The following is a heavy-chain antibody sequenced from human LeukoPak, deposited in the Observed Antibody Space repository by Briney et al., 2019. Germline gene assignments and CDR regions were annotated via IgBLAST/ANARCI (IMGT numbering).Heavy chain of an antibody. D-gene: IGHD3-10*01. V-gene: IGHV3-48*03. CDR2: ISSSGSTK. CDR3: AREDSMVRGVYYYYYMDV. Sequence: GGSLRLSCAASGFTFSSYEMNWVRQAPGKGLEWVSYISSSGSTKYYADSVKGRFTISRDNAKNSLYLQMNSLRAEDTAVYYCAREDSMVRGVYYYYYMDVWGKGTTVTISS. J-gene: IGHJ6*03. CDR1: GFTFSSYE.